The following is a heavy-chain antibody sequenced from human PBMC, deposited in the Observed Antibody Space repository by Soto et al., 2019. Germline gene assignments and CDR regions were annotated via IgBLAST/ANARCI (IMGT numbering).Heavy chain of an antibody. Sequence: EVQLLESGGGLVQPGGSLRLSCAASGFTFSSYAMSWVRQAPGKGLEWVSAISGSGGSTYYADSVKGRFTISRDNSKNTRYLQMNSLRAEDTAVYYCAKDSRWSGYSIIDYWGQGTLVTVSS. J-gene: IGHJ4*02. CDR2: ISGSGGST. V-gene: IGHV3-23*01. CDR1: GFTFSSYA. D-gene: IGHD3-3*01. CDR3: AKDSRWSGYSIIDY.